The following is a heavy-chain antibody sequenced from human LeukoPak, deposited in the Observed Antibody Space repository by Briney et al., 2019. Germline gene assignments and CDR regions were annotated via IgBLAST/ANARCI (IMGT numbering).Heavy chain of an antibody. CDR1: GFTVSSNS. CDR2: IYSGTT. D-gene: IGHD4/OR15-4a*01. Sequence: GGSLRLSCTVSGFTVSSNSMSWVRQAPGKGLEWVSFIYSGTTHYSDSVKGRFTISRDNSKNTLYLQMDSLRAEDTAVYYCARRAGAYSHPYDYWGQGTLVTVSS. J-gene: IGHJ4*02. V-gene: IGHV3-53*01. CDR3: ARRAGAYSHPYDY.